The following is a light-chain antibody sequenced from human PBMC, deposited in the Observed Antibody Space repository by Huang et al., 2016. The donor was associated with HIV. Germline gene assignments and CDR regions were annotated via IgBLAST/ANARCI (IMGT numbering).Light chain of an antibody. CDR3: QQSYTTPIT. CDR1: QSISTY. CDR2: SAS. V-gene: IGKV1-39*01. J-gene: IGKJ2*01. Sequence: DIQMTQSPSSLSASVGDRVTITCRASQSISTYLNLFQQKPGTAPKLLIYSASNLKSGVPSKFIGSGSGIDFTLTISSLQPEDFATYYCQQSYTTPITFGQGTKLDIK.